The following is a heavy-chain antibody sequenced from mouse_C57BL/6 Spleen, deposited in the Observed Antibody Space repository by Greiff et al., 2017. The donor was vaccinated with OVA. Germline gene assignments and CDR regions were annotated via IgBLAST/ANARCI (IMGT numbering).Heavy chain of an antibody. Sequence: VQLQQSGPELVKPGASVKISCKASGYSFTGYYMNWVKQSPEKSLEWIGEINPSTGGTTYNQKFKAKATLTVDKSSSTAYMQLKSLTSEDSAVYYCERRGDYGAYAMDYWGQGTSVTVSS. J-gene: IGHJ4*01. D-gene: IGHD1-1*02. CDR2: INPSTGGT. V-gene: IGHV1-42*01. CDR1: GYSFTGYY. CDR3: ERRGDYGAYAMDY.